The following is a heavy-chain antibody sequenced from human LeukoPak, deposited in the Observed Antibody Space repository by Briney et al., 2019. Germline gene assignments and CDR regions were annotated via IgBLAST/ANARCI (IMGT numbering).Heavy chain of an antibody. CDR1: GFTFSSYG. CDR3: AKGGGLLLDY. CDR2: ISYDGSNK. J-gene: IGHJ4*02. D-gene: IGHD3-10*01. Sequence: GGSLRLSCAASGFTFSSYGMHWVRQAPGKGLEWVAVISYDGSNKYYADSVKGRFTISRDNSKNTLYLQMNSLRAEDTAVYYCAKGGGLLLDYWHQGNRVSLSS. V-gene: IGHV3-30*18.